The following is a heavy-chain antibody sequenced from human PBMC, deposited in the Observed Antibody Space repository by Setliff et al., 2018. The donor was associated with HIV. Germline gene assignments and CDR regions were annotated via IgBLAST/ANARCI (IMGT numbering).Heavy chain of an antibody. CDR1: GSYISNSYY. Sequence: SETLSLTCDVSGSYISNSYYWGWVRQPPGKGLEWIGSIYHSGTTYYNPSLKSRVTISVATSKIQFSLKLTSVTAADTALYYCARNPQGSDWVTRYGMDVWGRGTTVTVSS. CDR3: ARNPQGSDWVTRYGMDV. D-gene: IGHD3-10*01. V-gene: IGHV4-38-2*01. J-gene: IGHJ6*02. CDR2: IYHSGTT.